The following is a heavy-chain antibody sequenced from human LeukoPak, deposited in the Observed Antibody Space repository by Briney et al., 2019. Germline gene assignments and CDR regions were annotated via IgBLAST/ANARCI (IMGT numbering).Heavy chain of an antibody. Sequence: GGSLRLSCVVSGFSFSNYWMSWVRQAPGKGLEWVANIKHDGSEKYYVGSVKGRFTISRDNAKNSLYLQVNSLRAEDTALYYCATGGYTYTYWGQGTLVTVSS. D-gene: IGHD5-12*01. V-gene: IGHV3-7*05. CDR2: IKHDGSEK. J-gene: IGHJ4*02. CDR1: GFSFSNYW. CDR3: ATGGYTYTY.